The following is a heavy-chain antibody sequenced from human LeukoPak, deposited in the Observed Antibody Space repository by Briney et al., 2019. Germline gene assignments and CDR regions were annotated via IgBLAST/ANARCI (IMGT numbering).Heavy chain of an antibody. J-gene: IGHJ4*02. CDR3: AGGDYYDRSGYYLY. Sequence: GRSLRLSCVTSGFNFRTYEMHWVRQAPGKGPDWVALISHDGSYIQYADSVKGRFTISRDNSKNTLYLQLNSLRTEDTAVYYCAGGDYYDRSGYYLYWGQGTLVTVSS. CDR1: GFNFRTYE. CDR2: ISHDGSYI. D-gene: IGHD3-22*01. V-gene: IGHV3-30*03.